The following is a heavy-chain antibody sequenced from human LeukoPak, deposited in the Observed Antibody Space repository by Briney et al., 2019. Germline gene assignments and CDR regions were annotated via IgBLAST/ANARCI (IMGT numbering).Heavy chain of an antibody. D-gene: IGHD6-19*01. Sequence: GGSLRLSCAASGFTFSGNIMNSVRQAPGKGLAWVSFIGTSGNTIYYADSVKGRFTVSRDNAKHSLYLQMNSLRAEDTAVYYCARDQWLDYWGQGTLVTVSS. CDR3: ARDQWLDY. CDR2: IGTSGNTI. CDR1: GFTFSGNI. J-gene: IGHJ4*02. V-gene: IGHV3-48*01.